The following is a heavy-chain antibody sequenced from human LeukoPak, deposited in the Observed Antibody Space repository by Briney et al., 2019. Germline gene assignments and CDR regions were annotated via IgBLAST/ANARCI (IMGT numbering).Heavy chain of an antibody. Sequence: PGGSLRLSCAASGFTFSSYWMTWVRQAPGKGLEWEANIKQDGSEKYYVDSVKGRFTISRDNAKNSLYLQLNSLRAEDTAVYYCAREKRFSPPDYWGQGTLVTVSS. V-gene: IGHV3-7*01. J-gene: IGHJ4*02. CDR1: GFTFSSYW. CDR2: IKQDGSEK. D-gene: IGHD3-3*01. CDR3: AREKRFSPPDY.